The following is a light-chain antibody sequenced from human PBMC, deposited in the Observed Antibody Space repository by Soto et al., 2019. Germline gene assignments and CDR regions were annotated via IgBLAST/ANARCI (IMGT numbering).Light chain of an antibody. CDR2: GAS. V-gene: IGKV3-15*01. J-gene: IGKJ5*01. Sequence: VVMTESPATMSVSPGERATLSCRASQSVSSNLAWYQQKPGQAPRLLIYGASTRATGIPARFSGSGSGTDFTLTISSLEPEDFAVYYCQQRSNWPSITFGQGTRLEI. CDR1: QSVSSN. CDR3: QQRSNWPSIT.